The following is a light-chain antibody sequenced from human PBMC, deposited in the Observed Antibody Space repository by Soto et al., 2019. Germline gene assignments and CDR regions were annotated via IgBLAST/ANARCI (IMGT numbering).Light chain of an antibody. CDR3: QQRSNWPST. J-gene: IGKJ4*01. Sequence: EIVLTQSPATLSLSPGERATLSCRASQSVSGSLAWYQQKPGQAPRLLMYDASNRATGIPARFSGSGSGTDFTLTSSSLEPEDLAVYYCQQRSNWPSTYGGGNKVEIK. CDR2: DAS. V-gene: IGKV3-11*01. CDR1: QSVSGS.